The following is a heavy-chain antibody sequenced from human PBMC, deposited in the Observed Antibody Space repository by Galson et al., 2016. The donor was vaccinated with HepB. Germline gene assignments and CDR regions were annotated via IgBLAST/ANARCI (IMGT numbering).Heavy chain of an antibody. Sequence: SLRLSCAGSGFTFSCCTMNWVRQAPGKGLEWVSAIRSDGALVFYAASVRGRFTMSRDNPKNTLFLQMNSLRVEDTAVYHCAKHVDSWSGYKSGMDVWGQGTTVTVSS. CDR1: GFTFSCCT. CDR2: IRSDGALV. J-gene: IGHJ6*02. V-gene: IGHV3-23*01. CDR3: AKHVDSWSGYKSGMDV. D-gene: IGHD3-3*01.